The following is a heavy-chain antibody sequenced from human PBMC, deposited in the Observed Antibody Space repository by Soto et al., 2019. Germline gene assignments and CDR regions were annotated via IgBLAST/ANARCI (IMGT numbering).Heavy chain of an antibody. CDR3: AKSGAGGFEY. CDR2: ISWGGSSK. J-gene: IGHJ4*02. CDR1: GFTFDDYS. Sequence: EVQLVESGGAVVQPGGSLRLSCAASGFTFDDYSMHWVRQAPGKGLEWVSHISWGGSSKQYGDSVKGRFTISRDNSKNSLYLQMNSLRSEDTALYYCAKSGAGGFEYWGQGTLVIVSS. V-gene: IGHV3-43*01. D-gene: IGHD3-16*01.